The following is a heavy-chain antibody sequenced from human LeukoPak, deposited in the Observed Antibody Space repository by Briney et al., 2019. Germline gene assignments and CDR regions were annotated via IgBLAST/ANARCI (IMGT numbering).Heavy chain of an antibody. CDR3: ASLDCSSTSCYIYY. Sequence: SETLSLTCTVSGGSISIYYWSWIRQPPGKGLEWIGYIYYSGSTNYNPSLKSRVTISVDTSKNQFSLKLSSVTAADTAVYYCASLDCSSTSCYIYYWGQGTLVTVSS. CDR1: GGSISIYY. D-gene: IGHD2-2*01. CDR2: IYYSGST. J-gene: IGHJ4*02. V-gene: IGHV4-59*01.